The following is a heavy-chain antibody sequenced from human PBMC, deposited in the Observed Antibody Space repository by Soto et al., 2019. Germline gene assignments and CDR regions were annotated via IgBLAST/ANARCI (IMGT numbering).Heavy chain of an antibody. Sequence: ASVEFSCKASGGTFSSYAISWVRQAPGQGLEWMGGIIPIFGTANYAQKFQGRVTITADKSTSTAYMELSSLRSEDTAVYYCARRYYYDSSGYNWFDPWGQATLVTASS. CDR2: IIPIFGTA. J-gene: IGHJ5*02. V-gene: IGHV1-69*06. D-gene: IGHD3-22*01. CDR1: GGTFSSYA. CDR3: ARRYYYDSSGYNWFDP.